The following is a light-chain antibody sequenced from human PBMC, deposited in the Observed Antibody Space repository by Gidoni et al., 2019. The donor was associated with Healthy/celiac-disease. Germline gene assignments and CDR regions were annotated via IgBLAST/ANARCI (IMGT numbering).Light chain of an antibody. Sequence: QSALTQPASVSGSPGQSITISCTGTSSDVGGYNYVSWYQQHPGKAPKLMIYEVSNRTSRVSNRFSGSKSGNTASLTISGLQAEDEADYYCSSYTSSSTVVFGGGTKLTVL. CDR3: SSYTSSSTVV. J-gene: IGLJ2*01. CDR1: SSDVGGYNY. V-gene: IGLV2-14*01. CDR2: EVS.